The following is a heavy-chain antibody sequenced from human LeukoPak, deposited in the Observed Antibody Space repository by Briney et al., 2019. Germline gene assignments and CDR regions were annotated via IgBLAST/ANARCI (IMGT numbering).Heavy chain of an antibody. D-gene: IGHD6-19*01. J-gene: IGHJ4*02. Sequence: HPGGSLRLSCVASGFTFRSYGMHWVRQPPGKGLEWVALVSYDGSNEYYADSVKGRFTISRDKSRNTLYLQMNSLRAEDTAVYYCARDFSGGWGYFDYWGQGTLVTVSS. CDR2: VSYDGSNE. CDR3: ARDFSGGWGYFDY. V-gene: IGHV3-30*03. CDR1: GFTFRSYG.